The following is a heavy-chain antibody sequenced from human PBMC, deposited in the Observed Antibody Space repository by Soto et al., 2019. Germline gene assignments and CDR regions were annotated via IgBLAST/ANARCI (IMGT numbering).Heavy chain of an antibody. CDR3: ARVRYDYIWGSYRSGFDY. Sequence: SETLSLTCTVSGGSISSYYWSWIRQPPGKGLVWIGYIYYSGSTNYNPSLKSRVTISVDTSKNQFSLKLSSVTAADTAVYYCARVRYDYIWGSYRSGFDYWGQGTLVTVSS. CDR2: IYYSGST. V-gene: IGHV4-59*01. D-gene: IGHD3-16*02. CDR1: GGSISSYY. J-gene: IGHJ4*02.